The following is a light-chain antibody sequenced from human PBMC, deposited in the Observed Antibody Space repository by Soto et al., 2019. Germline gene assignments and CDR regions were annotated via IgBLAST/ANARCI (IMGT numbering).Light chain of an antibody. J-gene: IGKJ2*01. CDR2: DAS. CDR1: QTVSTY. CDR3: QHSSNRPYT. Sequence: EIVLTQSPATLSLSPGERATLSCRASQTVSTYLAWYQQKPGQPPRLLIYDASYRATGIPARFSGSGSGTDFTLTISRLEPDDFAVYYWQHSSNRPYTFGQGTKLEIK. V-gene: IGKV3-11*01.